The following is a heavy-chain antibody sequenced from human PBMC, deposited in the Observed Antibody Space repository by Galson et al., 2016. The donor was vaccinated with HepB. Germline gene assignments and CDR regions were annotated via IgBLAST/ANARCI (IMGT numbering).Heavy chain of an antibody. CDR3: ATSGPKNQLLWLVNGMDV. CDR2: FNPEDGET. CDR1: GYTLTELS. Sequence: SVKVSCKVSGYTLTELSMHWVRQAPGKGLEWMGGFNPEDGETIYAQTFQGRVTMTEDTSTDTAYMELTTLRSEDTAVYYCATSGPKNQLLWLVNGMDVWGQGTTVTVSS. D-gene: IGHD2-2*01. J-gene: IGHJ6*02. V-gene: IGHV1-24*01.